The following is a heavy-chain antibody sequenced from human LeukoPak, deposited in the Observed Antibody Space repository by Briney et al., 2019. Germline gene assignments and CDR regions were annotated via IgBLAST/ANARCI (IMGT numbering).Heavy chain of an antibody. Sequence: GGSLRLSRAASGFTFSSYSMNWVRQAPGKGLQWVSTVSASSDIHYSDSVKGRFTISRDNARNSLYLQMNSLRDEDTAVYYCARDALHTAHFDYWGQGTLVTVSS. CDR2: VSASSDI. J-gene: IGHJ4*02. D-gene: IGHD5-18*01. CDR1: GFTFSSYS. CDR3: ARDALHTAHFDY. V-gene: IGHV3-48*02.